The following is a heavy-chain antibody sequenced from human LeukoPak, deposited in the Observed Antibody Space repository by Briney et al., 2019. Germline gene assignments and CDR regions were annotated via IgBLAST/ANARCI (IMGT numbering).Heavy chain of an antibody. J-gene: IGHJ4*02. CDR2: IYPGDSGT. Sequence: GESLKISCKGSGYSFTSYWIGWVRQMPGKGLEWMGIIYPGDSGTRYSPSFQGQVTISADKSISTAYLQWSSLKASDTAMYYCARLLTPTIFGVVTGLLDYWGQGTLVTVSS. CDR3: ARLLTPTIFGVVTGLLDY. CDR1: GYSFTSYW. V-gene: IGHV5-51*01. D-gene: IGHD3-3*01.